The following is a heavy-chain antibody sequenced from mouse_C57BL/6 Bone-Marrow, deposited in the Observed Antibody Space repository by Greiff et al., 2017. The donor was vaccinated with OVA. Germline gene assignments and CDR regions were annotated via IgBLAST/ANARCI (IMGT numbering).Heavy chain of an antibody. D-gene: IGHD2-4*01. V-gene: IGHV5-17*01. Sequence: DVKLVESGGGLVKPGGSLKLSCAASGFTFSDYGMHWVRQAPEKGLEWVAYISSGSSTIYYADTVKGRFTIARDNAKNTLFLQMTSLRSEDTAMYYCAGYDFFYWGQGTTLTVSS. CDR1: GFTFSDYG. CDR3: AGYDFFY. J-gene: IGHJ2*01. CDR2: ISSGSSTI.